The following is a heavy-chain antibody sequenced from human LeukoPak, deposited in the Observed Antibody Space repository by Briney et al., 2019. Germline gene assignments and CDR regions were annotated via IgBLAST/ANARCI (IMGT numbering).Heavy chain of an antibody. D-gene: IGHD3-22*01. V-gene: IGHV3-11*01. Sequence: GGSLRLSCAASGFTFSDYYMSWIRQAPGKGLEWVSYISSSGSTIYYADSVKGRFTISRDNAKNSLYLQMNSLRAEDTAVYYCARDSSSYDSSGWYAFDIWGQGTMVTVSS. CDR1: GFTFSDYY. CDR2: ISSSGSTI. CDR3: ARDSSSYDSSGWYAFDI. J-gene: IGHJ3*02.